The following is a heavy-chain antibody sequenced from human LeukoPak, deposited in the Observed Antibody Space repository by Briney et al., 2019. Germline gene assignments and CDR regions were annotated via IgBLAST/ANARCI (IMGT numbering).Heavy chain of an antibody. CDR3: ARQGLYYDSRGYESPAYYMDV. CDR2: IYPGDSDT. D-gene: IGHD3-22*01. V-gene: IGHV5-51*01. J-gene: IGHJ6*03. Sequence: GESLKISCKGSGSRFTNYCIASVRQIPGESLEWMGIIYPGDSDTRSSPSFQGQATFSDDQPITTAYLQWGSLKASDTAIYYCARQGLYYDSRGYESPAYYMDVWGNGTTV. CDR1: GSRFTNYC.